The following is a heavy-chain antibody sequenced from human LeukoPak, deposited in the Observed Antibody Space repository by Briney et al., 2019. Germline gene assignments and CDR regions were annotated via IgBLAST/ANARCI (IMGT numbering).Heavy chain of an antibody. Sequence: PGGSLRLSCAASGFTFSIYAMSWVRQAPGKGLEWVSAISASGGTTYYADSVKGRFTTSRDNSKNTLYLQTSSLRAEDTAVYYCAKEPREYCSSTSCPNWIDAWGQGTLVTVSS. CDR2: ISASGGTT. V-gene: IGHV3-23*01. J-gene: IGHJ5*02. CDR3: AKEPREYCSSTSCPNWIDA. CDR1: GFTFSIYA. D-gene: IGHD2-2*01.